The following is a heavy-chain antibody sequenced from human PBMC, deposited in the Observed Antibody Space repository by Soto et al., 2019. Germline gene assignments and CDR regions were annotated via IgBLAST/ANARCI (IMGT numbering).Heavy chain of an antibody. J-gene: IGHJ6*02. CDR1: GYRFTTYG. Sequence: QVQLLQSGAEVKKPGASVKVSCKASGYRFTTYGITWVRLAPGQGLEWLGGISTYNGNTDYAQNAQDRVTMTTETSTSTAYMEVTILTSDDAALYYCARGLGTNGLDVWGQGTTVTVSS. CDR3: ARGLGTNGLDV. V-gene: IGHV1-18*04. CDR2: ISTYNGNT. D-gene: IGHD7-27*01.